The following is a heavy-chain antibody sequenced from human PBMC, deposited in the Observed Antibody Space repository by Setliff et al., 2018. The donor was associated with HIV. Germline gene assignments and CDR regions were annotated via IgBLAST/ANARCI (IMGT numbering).Heavy chain of an antibody. D-gene: IGHD3-10*01. CDR3: ARGYYGSDLQNAMDV. Sequence: GGSLRLSCAASGFTFSSYWMHWVRQAPGKGPVWVSRLNTDGSSTKYADSVKGRFTISRDNAKNTLYLQMDSLRGEDTAVYYCARGYYGSDLQNAMDVWGQGTTVTVSS. CDR1: GFTFSSYW. J-gene: IGHJ6*02. CDR2: LNTDGSST. V-gene: IGHV3-74*03.